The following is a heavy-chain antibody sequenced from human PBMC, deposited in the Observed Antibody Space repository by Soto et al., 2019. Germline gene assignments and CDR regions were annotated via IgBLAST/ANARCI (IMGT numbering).Heavy chain of an antibody. CDR3: ASRHGHYYYGMDV. CDR2: IYHSGST. V-gene: IGHV4-30-2*01. J-gene: IGHJ6*02. CDR1: GGSISSGGYS. Sequence: QLQLQESGSGLVKPSQTLSLTCAVSGGSISSGGYSWSWIRQPPGKGLEWIGYIYHSGSTYYNPSLKSRVTISVDRSKNQFSLKLSSVTAADTAVYYCASRHGHYYYGMDVWGQGTTVTVSS.